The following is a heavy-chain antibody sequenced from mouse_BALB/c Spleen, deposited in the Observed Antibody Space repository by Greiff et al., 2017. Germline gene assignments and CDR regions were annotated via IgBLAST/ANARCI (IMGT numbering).Heavy chain of an antibody. Sequence: QLQQSGPELVKPGASVKMSCKASGYTFTSYVMHWVKQKPGQGLEWIGYINPYNDGTKYNEKFKGKATLTSDKSSSTAYMELSSLTSEDSAVYYCARAGDYEDYYAMDYWGQGTSVTVSS. CDR1: GYTFTSYV. CDR2: INPYNDGT. CDR3: ARAGDYEDYYAMDY. V-gene: IGHV1-14*01. D-gene: IGHD2-4*01. J-gene: IGHJ4*01.